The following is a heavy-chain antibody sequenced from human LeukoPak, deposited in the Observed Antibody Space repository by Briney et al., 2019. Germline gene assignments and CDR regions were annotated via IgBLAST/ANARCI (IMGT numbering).Heavy chain of an antibody. D-gene: IGHD2-2*01. CDR1: GFPLCSYC. V-gene: IGHV3-48*01. CDR2: ISASGSNI. Sequence: PGGSLRLSCDASGFPLCSYCISWFRQAPGKGLEWVAYISASGSNIYYVDSVMGRFTVSRDNPKSSLFLQMNSPRAEDTAVYYGARVKGTNCDYWGQGALVTVSS. CDR3: ARVKGTNCDY. J-gene: IGHJ4*02.